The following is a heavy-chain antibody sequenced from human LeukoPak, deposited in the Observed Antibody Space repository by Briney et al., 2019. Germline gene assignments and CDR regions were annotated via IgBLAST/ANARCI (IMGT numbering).Heavy chain of an antibody. CDR2: INPDSGGT. Sequence: ASVKVSCKASGYTFSGYYMHWVRQAPGQGLQWMGWINPDSGGTNYAQKFQGRVTMTRDTSIITAYMELSRLRSDDTAVYYCARGVVRGDYYYYIDVWGKGTTVTISS. J-gene: IGHJ6*03. V-gene: IGHV1-2*02. CDR1: GYTFSGYY. CDR3: ARGVVRGDYYYYIDV. D-gene: IGHD3-10*01.